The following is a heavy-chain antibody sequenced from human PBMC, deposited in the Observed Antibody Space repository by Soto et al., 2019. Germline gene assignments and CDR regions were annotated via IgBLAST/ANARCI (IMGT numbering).Heavy chain of an antibody. CDR1: RYIFTAYF. D-gene: IGHD1-1*01. V-gene: IGHV1-2*02. J-gene: IGHJ5*02. Sequence: QVQLVQSGAEVKKPGASVKVSCKAPRYIFTAYFMHWVRQAPGQGLEWMGWINPNNGATHYGLSFQGRVTITRDTSLSTAYMELSSLRSADTAVYYCASHDPGARFDPWGQGTLVIVSS. CDR2: INPNNGAT. CDR3: ASHDPGARFDP.